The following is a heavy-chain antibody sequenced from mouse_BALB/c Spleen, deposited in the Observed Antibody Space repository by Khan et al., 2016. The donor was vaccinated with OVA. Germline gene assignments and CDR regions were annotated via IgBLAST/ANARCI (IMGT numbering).Heavy chain of an antibody. CDR1: GYTFSSSW. Sequence: QVQLKESGAELVRPGSSVKISCKASGYTFSSSWMNWVKQRPGQGLEWIGQIYPGNDDTNYNGKFKGKATLTADKSSSTAYMQLTSLTSEDSAVYVCEGYYGSRFAYWGQGTLVTVSA. J-gene: IGHJ3*01. CDR2: IYPGNDDT. CDR3: EGYYGSRFAY. D-gene: IGHD1-1*01. V-gene: IGHV1-80*01.